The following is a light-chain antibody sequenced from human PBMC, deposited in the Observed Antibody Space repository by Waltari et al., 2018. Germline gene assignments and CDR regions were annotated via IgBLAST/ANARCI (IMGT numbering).Light chain of an antibody. V-gene: IGLV4-69*01. J-gene: IGLJ3*02. CDR1: SGHNHNI. CDR3: QTGGHGTWV. CDR2: PNSDGSH. Sequence: QLVLTQSPSASAPPGPSVKLTCPPSSGHNHNIIAWHPQHPKKDPRNWMKPNSDGSHNKGDKVPQRFSGCCAGAERYLTIASLQSEDEADYYCQTGGHGTWVFGGGTKLTVL.